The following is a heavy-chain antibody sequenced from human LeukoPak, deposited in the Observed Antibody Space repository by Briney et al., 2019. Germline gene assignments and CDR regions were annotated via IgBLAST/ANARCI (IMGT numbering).Heavy chain of an antibody. Sequence: SQTLSLTCAISGDSVSSNNAAWVWIRQSPSRGLEWLGRTYYRSKWNHDYAVPVKSRISFNPDTSKNQFFLQLNSVTPEDTAVYYCARDVNGAFTRSWFDPWGQGTRVTVS. CDR3: ARDVNGAFTRSWFDP. V-gene: IGHV6-1*01. J-gene: IGHJ5*02. CDR2: TYYRSKWNH. D-gene: IGHD4-17*01. CDR1: GDSVSSNNAA.